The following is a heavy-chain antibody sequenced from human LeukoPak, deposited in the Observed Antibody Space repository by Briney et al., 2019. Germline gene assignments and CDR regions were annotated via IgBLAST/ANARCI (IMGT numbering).Heavy chain of an antibody. CDR2: MNPNSGNT. D-gene: IGHD2-2*01. J-gene: IGHJ6*02. V-gene: IGHV1-8*01. CDR1: GYTFTSYG. CDR3: ARSGYCSSTSCSRWDYYYYGMDV. Sequence: ASVKVSCKASGYTFTSYGINWVRQATGQGLEWMGWMNPNSGNTGYAQKFQGRVTMTTDTSTSTAYMELRSLRSDDTAVYYCARSGYCSSTSCSRWDYYYYGMDVWGQGTTVTVSS.